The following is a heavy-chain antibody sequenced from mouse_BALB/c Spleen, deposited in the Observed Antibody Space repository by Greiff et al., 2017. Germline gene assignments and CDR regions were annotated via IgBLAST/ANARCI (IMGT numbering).Heavy chain of an antibody. CDR3: TRGAYGNYEGYAMDY. CDR1: GFTFSSYT. D-gene: IGHD2-10*02. Sequence: EVKLVESGGGLVKPGGSLKLSCAASGFTFSSYTMSWVRQTPEKRLEWVATISSGGSYTYYPDSVKGRFTISRDNAKNTLYLQMSSLKSEDTAMYYCTRGAYGNYEGYAMDYWGQGTSVTVSS. CDR2: ISSGGSYT. J-gene: IGHJ4*01. V-gene: IGHV5-6-4*01.